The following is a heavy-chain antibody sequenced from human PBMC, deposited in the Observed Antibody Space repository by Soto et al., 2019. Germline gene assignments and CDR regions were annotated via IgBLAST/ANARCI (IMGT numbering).Heavy chain of an antibody. J-gene: IGHJ6*02. D-gene: IGHD2-2*01. CDR3: ARWRGHCSSTSSDSYYYYYGMDV. Sequence: PSETRSPTWTVYARSISIYYWSWVRPPARKVLGWIGYIYYSGCTNYNPPLKSRVTISVDTSKNQLSLKLSSVTAADTAVYYCARWRGHCSSTSSDSYYYYYGMDVWGQGTTVTVSS. CDR2: IYYSGCT. V-gene: IGHV4-59*01. CDR1: ARSISIYY.